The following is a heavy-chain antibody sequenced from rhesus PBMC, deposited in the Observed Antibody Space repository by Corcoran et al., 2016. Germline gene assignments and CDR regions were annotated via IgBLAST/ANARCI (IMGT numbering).Heavy chain of an antibody. V-gene: IGHV1-111*02. D-gene: IGHD6-31*01. CDR3: ATRRIATTGILFDY. CDR2: FVPKPGDA. Sequence: EVQLVQSGAEVKKPGASVKISCKASGYTFTDYNLHWGRQAPGNGLEWGGRFVPKPGDAPPARQFQDRVTSTADTPPDTAYMELLSLRSEDTAVYYCATRRIATTGILFDYWGQGVLVTVSS. CDR1: GYTFTDYN. J-gene: IGHJ4*01.